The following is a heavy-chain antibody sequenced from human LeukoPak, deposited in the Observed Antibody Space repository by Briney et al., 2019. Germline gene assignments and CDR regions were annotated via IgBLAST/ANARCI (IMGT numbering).Heavy chain of an antibody. J-gene: IGHJ5*02. Sequence: QPGGSLRLSCAASGFTFSSYSMNWVRQAPGKGLEWVSYISSSSSTIYYADSVKGRFTISRDNAKNSLYLQMNSLRAEDTAVYYCARDGSSSSKYPGWFDPWGQGTLVTVSS. CDR1: GFTFSSYS. CDR3: ARDGSSSSKYPGWFDP. CDR2: ISSSSSTI. D-gene: IGHD6-6*01. V-gene: IGHV3-48*01.